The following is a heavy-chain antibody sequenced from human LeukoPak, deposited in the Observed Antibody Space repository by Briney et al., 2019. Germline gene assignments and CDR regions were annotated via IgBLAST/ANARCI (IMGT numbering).Heavy chain of an antibody. CDR1: GFTFSSYE. D-gene: IGHD3-10*02. CDR2: ISSSGSTI. CDR3: AELGITMIGGV. Sequence: GGSLRLSCAASGFTFSSYEMNWVRQAPGKGLEWVSHISSSGSTIYSADSVKGRFTISRDNAKNSLYLQMNSLRAEDTAVYYCAELGITMIGGVWGKGTTVTISS. J-gene: IGHJ6*04. V-gene: IGHV3-48*03.